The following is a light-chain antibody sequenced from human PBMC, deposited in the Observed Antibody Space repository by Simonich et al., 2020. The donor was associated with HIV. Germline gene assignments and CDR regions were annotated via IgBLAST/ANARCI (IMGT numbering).Light chain of an antibody. V-gene: IGKV4-1*01. J-gene: IGKJ1*01. CDR1: QSVLYSSNNKNY. Sequence: DIVMTQSPDSLAVSLGERATINCKSSQSVLYSSNNKNYLAWFQQKPVQPPKLLIYWASTRESGVPDRFRGSGSGTDFTLTISSLQAEDVAVYYCQQYYSIPRTFGQGTKVEIK. CDR2: WAS. CDR3: QQYYSIPRT.